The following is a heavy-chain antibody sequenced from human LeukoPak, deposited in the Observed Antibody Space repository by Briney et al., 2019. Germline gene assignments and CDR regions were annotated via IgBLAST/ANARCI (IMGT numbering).Heavy chain of an antibody. CDR3: ASQSPDSSGYWKIDAFDI. D-gene: IGHD3-22*01. Sequence: SETLSLTCTVSGGSISSYYWSWIRQPAGKGLEWIGRIYTSGSTNYNPSLKSRVTISVDTSKNQFSLKLSSVTAADTAVYYCASQSPDSSGYWKIDAFDIWGQGTMVTVSS. CDR2: IYTSGST. CDR1: GGSISSYY. J-gene: IGHJ3*02. V-gene: IGHV4-4*07.